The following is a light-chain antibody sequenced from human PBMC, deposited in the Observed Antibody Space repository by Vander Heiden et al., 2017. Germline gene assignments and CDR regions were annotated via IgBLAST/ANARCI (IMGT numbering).Light chain of an antibody. CDR1: QSVLYSSNNKNY. V-gene: IGKV4-1*01. CDR2: WAS. CDR3: QQYYSAPFT. J-gene: IGKJ3*01. Sequence: DIVMTQSPDSPAVSLGEGATINCKSSQSVLYSSNNKNYLAWYQQKPGQPPKLLIYWASTRESGVPDRFSGSGSGTDFTLTISSLQAEDVAVYYCQQYYSAPFTFGPGTKVDIK.